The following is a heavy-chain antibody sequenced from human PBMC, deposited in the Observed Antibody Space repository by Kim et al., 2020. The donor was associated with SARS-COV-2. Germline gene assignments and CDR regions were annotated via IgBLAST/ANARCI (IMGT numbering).Heavy chain of an antibody. J-gene: IGHJ4*02. Sequence: ASVKVSCKASGYTFTSYGISWVRQAPGQGLEWMGWISAYNGNTNYAQKLQGRVTMTTDTSTSTDYMELRSLRSDDTAVYYCARDYYDILTGHGGYFDYWGQGTLVSVSS. CDR2: ISAYNGNT. CDR1: GYTFTSYG. V-gene: IGHV1-18*01. CDR3: ARDYYDILTGHGGYFDY. D-gene: IGHD3-9*01.